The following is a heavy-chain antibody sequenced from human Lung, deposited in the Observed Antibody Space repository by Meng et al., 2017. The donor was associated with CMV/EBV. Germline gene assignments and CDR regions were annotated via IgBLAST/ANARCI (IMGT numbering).Heavy chain of an antibody. CDR2: ISGSGGTT. J-gene: IGHJ4*02. CDR1: GFTFRTYA. V-gene: IGHV3-23*01. D-gene: IGHD6-19*01. CDR3: AKELHSGWSYYFDY. Sequence: GGSLRLXCAASGFTFRTYAMSWVRQVPGKGLEWVSSISGSGGTTHYVDSVKSRFTISKDTSRDTLYLQMNSLRAEDTAVYYCAKELHSGWSYYFDYWGQGXLVTVSS.